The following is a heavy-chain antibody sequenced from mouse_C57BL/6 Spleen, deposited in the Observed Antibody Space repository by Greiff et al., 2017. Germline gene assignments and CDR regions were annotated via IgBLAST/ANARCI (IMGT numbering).Heavy chain of an antibody. CDR2: INPNNGGT. Sequence: VQLQQSGPELVKPGASVKIPCKASGYTFTDYNMDWVKQSHGKSLEWIGEINPNNGGTIYNQKFKGKATLTVDKSSSTAYMELRSLTSEDTAVYYCARSGYYDDGWCAYWGQGTLVTVSA. V-gene: IGHV1-18*01. D-gene: IGHD2-4*01. CDR1: GYTFTDYN. CDR3: ARSGYYDDGWCAY. J-gene: IGHJ3*01.